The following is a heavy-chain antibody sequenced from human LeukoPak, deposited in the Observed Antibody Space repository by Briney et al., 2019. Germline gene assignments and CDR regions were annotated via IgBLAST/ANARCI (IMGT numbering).Heavy chain of an antibody. D-gene: IGHD2-2*01. CDR1: GGSFSGYY. CDR3: ARGPRGYCSSTSCYYYGMDV. Sequence: SETQSLTCAVYGGSFSGYYWSWIRQPPGKGLEWIGEINHSGSTNYNPSLKSRVTISVDTSKNQFSLKLSSVTAADTAVYYCARGPRGYCSSTSCYYYGMDVWGKGTTVTVSS. J-gene: IGHJ6*04. CDR2: INHSGST. V-gene: IGHV4-34*01.